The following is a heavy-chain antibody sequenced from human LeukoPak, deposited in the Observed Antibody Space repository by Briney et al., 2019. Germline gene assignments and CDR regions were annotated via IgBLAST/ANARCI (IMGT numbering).Heavy chain of an antibody. CDR2: IYHSGST. CDR1: GGSGGSISSSNY. Sequence: SETLSLTCAVSGGSGGSISSSNYWSWVRQPPGKGLEWIGEIYHSGSTNYNPSLKSRVTISVDKSKNQFSLKLSSVTAADTAVYYCARDWEIEYSSSSGYYYYMDVWGKGTTVTVSS. D-gene: IGHD6-6*01. CDR3: ARDWEIEYSSSSGYYYYMDV. J-gene: IGHJ6*03. V-gene: IGHV4-4*02.